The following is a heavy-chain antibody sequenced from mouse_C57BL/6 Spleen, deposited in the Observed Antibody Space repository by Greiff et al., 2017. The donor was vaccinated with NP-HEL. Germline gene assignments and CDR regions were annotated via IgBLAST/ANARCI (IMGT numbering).Heavy chain of an antibody. CDR2: IYPRSGNT. Sequence: VQRVESGAELARPGASVKLSCKASGYTFTSYGISWVKQRTGQGLEWIGEIYPRSGNTYYNEKFKGKATLTADKSSSTAYMELRSLTSEDSAVYFCARGGLEFAMDYWGQGTSVTVSS. CDR3: ARGGLEFAMDY. V-gene: IGHV1-81*01. CDR1: GYTFTSYG. J-gene: IGHJ4*01.